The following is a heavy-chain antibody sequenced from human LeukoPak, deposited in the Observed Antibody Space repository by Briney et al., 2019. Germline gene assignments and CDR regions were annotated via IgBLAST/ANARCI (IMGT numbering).Heavy chain of an antibody. D-gene: IGHD6-19*01. V-gene: IGHV1-18*01. CDR3: ASLSSGWNDGKIIDY. J-gene: IGHJ4*02. CDR2: ISAYNGNT. CDR1: GYTFTSYG. Sequence: SVKVSCKASGYTFTSYGISWVRQAPGQGLEWMGWISAYNGNTNYAQKLQGRVTMTRNTSISTAYMELSSLRSEDTAVYYCASLSSGWNDGKIIDYWGQGTLVTVSS.